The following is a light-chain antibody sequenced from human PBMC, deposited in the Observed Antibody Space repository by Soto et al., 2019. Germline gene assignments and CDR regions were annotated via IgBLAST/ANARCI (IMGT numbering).Light chain of an antibody. J-gene: IGKJ1*01. CDR2: GPS. CDR3: HQYNKGIPAK. V-gene: IGKV3-15*01. Sequence: DIVLNHAPATLPAAVTDTATLSCRPSQSVSSDLAWYQQEPGQAPRLLIYGPSIRATGVPARFSGSGSGTEFTLTISCLQSEDSGVYYCHQYNKGIPAKFCQGTKVEIK. CDR1: QSVSSD.